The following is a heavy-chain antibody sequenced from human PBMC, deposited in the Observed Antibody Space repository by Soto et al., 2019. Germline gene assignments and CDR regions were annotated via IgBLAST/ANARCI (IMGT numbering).Heavy chain of an antibody. CDR3: ARLGHDYSNSGMDV. CDR1: GYTLTDYW. D-gene: IGHD4-4*01. CDR2: INPADSDA. J-gene: IGHJ6*02. V-gene: IGHV5-10-1*01. Sequence: PGKSLKISCKASGYTLTDYWITWVRQMPGKGLEWVGQINPADSDARYGPSFEGHVTISIDKSIRTGSLQWSSLKVSDTAIYFCARLGHDYSNSGMDVWGQGTTVTVSS.